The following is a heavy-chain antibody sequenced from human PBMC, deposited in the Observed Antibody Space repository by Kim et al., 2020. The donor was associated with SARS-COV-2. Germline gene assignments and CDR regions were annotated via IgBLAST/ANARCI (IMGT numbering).Heavy chain of an antibody. CDR3: ARTMVRGVSDDD. D-gene: IGHD3-10*01. J-gene: IGHJ4*02. CDR2: LDWDDDT. V-gene: IGHV2-70*11. Sequence: SAPTLVNPTQTLTLTCTFSGFSLSTSGMCVSWIRQPPGKALECLSRLDWDDDTYYSTSLKTRCTISKDTSKNQVVLTMTNMDPVDTATYYCARTMVRGVSDDDWGQGTLVTVSS. CDR1: GFSLSTSGMC.